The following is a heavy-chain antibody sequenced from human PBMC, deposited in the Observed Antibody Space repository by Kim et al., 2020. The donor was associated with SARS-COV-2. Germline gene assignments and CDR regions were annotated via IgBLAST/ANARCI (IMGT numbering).Heavy chain of an antibody. V-gene: IGHV3-64D*06. CDR1: GFTFSSYA. CDR3: VKGGPPWSGYYGG. D-gene: IGHD3-3*01. Sequence: GGSLRLSCSASGFTFSSYAMHWVRQAPGKGLEYVSAISSNGGSTYYADSVKGRFTISRDNSKNTLYLQMSSLRAEDTAVYYCVKGGPPWSGYYGGWGQGTLVTVSS. J-gene: IGHJ4*02. CDR2: ISSNGGST.